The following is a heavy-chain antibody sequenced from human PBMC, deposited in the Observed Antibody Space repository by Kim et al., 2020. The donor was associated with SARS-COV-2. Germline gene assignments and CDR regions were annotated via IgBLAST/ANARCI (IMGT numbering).Heavy chain of an antibody. J-gene: IGHJ6*02. V-gene: IGHV3-30*18. CDR3: AKALTTMIEDYYGMDV. CDR2: ISYDGSNK. Sequence: GGSLRLSCAASGFTFSSYGMHWVRQAPGKGLEWVAVISYDGSNKYYADSVKGRFTISRDNSKNTLYLQMNSLRAEDTAVYYCAKALTTMIEDYYGMDVWGQGTTVTVSS. D-gene: IGHD3-22*01. CDR1: GFTFSSYG.